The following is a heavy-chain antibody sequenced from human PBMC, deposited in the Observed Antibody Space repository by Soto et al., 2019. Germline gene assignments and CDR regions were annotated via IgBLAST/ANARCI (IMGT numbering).Heavy chain of an antibody. Sequence: GGSLRLSCAASGFTFDDSPMYWVRQAPGKGLEWVSGISWNSGSIGYADSVKGRFTISRDNAKNSLYLQMNSLRAEDTALYYCAKGGVATLTGAFDIWGQGTMVTVSS. V-gene: IGHV3-9*01. D-gene: IGHD2-21*01. CDR3: AKGGVATLTGAFDI. J-gene: IGHJ3*02. CDR1: GFTFDDSP. CDR2: ISWNSGSI.